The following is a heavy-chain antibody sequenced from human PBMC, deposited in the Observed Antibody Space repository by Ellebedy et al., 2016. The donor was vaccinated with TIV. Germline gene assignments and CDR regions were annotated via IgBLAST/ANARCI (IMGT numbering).Heavy chain of an antibody. CDR2: VSPYNGYA. J-gene: IGHJ5*02. CDR1: GYTFSTQG. CDR3: AREVYGDSLNWFDP. V-gene: IGHV1-18*01. D-gene: IGHD4-17*01. Sequence: ASVKASCKASGYTFSTQGISWVRQAPGQGLEWMGWVSPYNGYAGYAQRFRDRVTMTADTSTSTAYMELNSLRSDDTAVYYCAREVYGDSLNWFDPWGQGTLVTVSS.